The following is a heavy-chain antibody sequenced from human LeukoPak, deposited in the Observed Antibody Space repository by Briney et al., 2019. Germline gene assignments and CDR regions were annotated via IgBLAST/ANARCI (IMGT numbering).Heavy chain of an antibody. D-gene: IGHD3-22*01. V-gene: IGHV2-5*02. CDR2: IYWDDDK. J-gene: IGHJ4*02. CDR1: GFSLSTSGVG. Sequence: SGPTLVNPTQTLTLTCTFSGFSLSTSGVGVGWIRQPPGKALEWLALIYWDDDKRYSPSLKSRLTITKDTSKNQVVLTMTDMDPVDTATYYCAHDERNLDSSVYFGFDYWGQGTLVTVSS. CDR3: AHDERNLDSSVYFGFDY.